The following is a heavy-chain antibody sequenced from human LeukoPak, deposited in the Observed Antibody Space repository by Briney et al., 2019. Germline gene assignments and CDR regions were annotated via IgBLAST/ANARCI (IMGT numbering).Heavy chain of an antibody. Sequence: GGSLRLSCAASGFTLSSYEMNWVRLAPGKGLEWISYISRTGNSIYYADSVKGRFTISRDSAKNSLYLQMNSLRAEDTAVYYCARGPYSSNWYGDYWGQGTLVTVAS. V-gene: IGHV3-48*03. J-gene: IGHJ4*02. CDR3: ARGPYSSNWYGDY. CDR2: ISRTGNSI. CDR1: GFTLSSYE. D-gene: IGHD6-13*01.